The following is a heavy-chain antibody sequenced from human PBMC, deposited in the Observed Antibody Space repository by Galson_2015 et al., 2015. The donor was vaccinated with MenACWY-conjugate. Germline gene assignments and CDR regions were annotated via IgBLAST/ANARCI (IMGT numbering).Heavy chain of an antibody. Sequence: SVKVSCKASGGTFSSYAISWVRQAPGQGLEWMGGIIPIFGTANYAQKFQGRVTITADESTSTAYMELCSLRSEDTAVYYCASQRAEAMATIRAEYFQHWGQGTLVTVSS. D-gene: IGHD5-24*01. CDR3: ASQRAEAMATIRAEYFQH. V-gene: IGHV1-69*13. CDR2: IIPIFGTA. CDR1: GGTFSSYA. J-gene: IGHJ1*01.